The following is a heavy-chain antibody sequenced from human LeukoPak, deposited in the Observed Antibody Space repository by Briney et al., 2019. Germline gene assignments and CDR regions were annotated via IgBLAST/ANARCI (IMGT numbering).Heavy chain of an antibody. J-gene: IGHJ4*02. CDR1: GFTFSSYW. CDR3: ARDTGVVGADYFDY. CDR2: IKQDGSEK. V-gene: IGHV3-7*01. D-gene: IGHD1-26*01. Sequence: GGSLRLSCAASGFTFSSYWMSWVRQAPGKGLEWVANIKQDGSEKYYVDSVKGRFTISRDNAKNSLYLQMNSLRAEDTAVYYCARDTGVVGADYFDYWGQGTLVTVSS.